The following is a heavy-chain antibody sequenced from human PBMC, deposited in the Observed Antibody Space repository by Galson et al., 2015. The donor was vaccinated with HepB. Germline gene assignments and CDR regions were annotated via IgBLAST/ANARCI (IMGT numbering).Heavy chain of an antibody. CDR3: ARSAERYFPYYYGMDV. Sequence: SLRLSCAASGFTFSSYAMHWVRQAPGKGLEWVAVISYDGSNKYYADSVKGRFTISRDNSKNTLYLQMNSLRAEDTAVYYCARSAERYFPYYYGMDVWGQGTTVTVSS. J-gene: IGHJ6*02. V-gene: IGHV3-30*14. CDR2: ISYDGSNK. D-gene: IGHD3-9*01. CDR1: GFTFSSYA.